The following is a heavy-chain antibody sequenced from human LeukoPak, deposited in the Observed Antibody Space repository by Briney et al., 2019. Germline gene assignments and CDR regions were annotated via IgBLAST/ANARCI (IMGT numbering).Heavy chain of an antibody. CDR3: ATRKLGNDY. Sequence: QPSETLSLTCTVSGGSVSNYYWSRIRQSPGKGLEWIGYIYYTETSYNPSLKSRVTISADTSKNQFSLKLYSVTAADTAVYYCATRKLGNDYWGQGTLVTVSS. J-gene: IGHJ4*02. CDR1: GGSVSNYY. V-gene: IGHV4-59*02. CDR2: IYYTET. D-gene: IGHD7-27*01.